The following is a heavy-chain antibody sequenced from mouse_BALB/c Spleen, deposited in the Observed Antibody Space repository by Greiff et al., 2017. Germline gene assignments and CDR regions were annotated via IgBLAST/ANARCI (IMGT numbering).Heavy chain of an antibody. V-gene: IGHV5-6-3*01. J-gene: IGHJ3*01. CDR3: ARGTDYDVWFAY. Sequence: EVQGVESGGGLVQPGGSLKLSCAASGFTFSSYGMSWVRQTPDKRLELVATINSNGGSTYYPDSVKGRFTISRDNAKNTLYLQMSSLKSEDTAMYYCARGTDYDVWFAYWGQGTLVTVSA. D-gene: IGHD2-4*01. CDR1: GFTFSSYG. CDR2: INSNGGST.